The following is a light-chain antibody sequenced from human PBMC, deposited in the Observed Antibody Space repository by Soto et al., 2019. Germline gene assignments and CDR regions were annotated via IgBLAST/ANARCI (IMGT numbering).Light chain of an antibody. CDR2: AAS. CDR1: QSISSY. J-gene: IGKJ2*01. V-gene: IGKV1-39*01. Sequence: DIQMTQSPSSLSASVGDRVTITCRASQSISSYLNWYQQKPGKAPKLLIYAASSLQSGVPSRFSGSGSGTDFTLPISSLQHEDFATYYCQQSYSTPYTFGQGAKREIK. CDR3: QQSYSTPYT.